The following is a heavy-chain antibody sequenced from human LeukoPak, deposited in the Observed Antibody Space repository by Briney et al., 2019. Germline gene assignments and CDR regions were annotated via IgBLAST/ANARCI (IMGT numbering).Heavy chain of an antibody. Sequence: GGSLRLSCAASGFTVSSNYMSWVRQAPGKGLELVSVIYSGGSTYYADSVKGRFTISRDNSKNTLYLQMNSLRAEDTAVYYCARDRSSGSMVEFFFDYWGQGTLVTVSS. D-gene: IGHD6-19*01. CDR1: GFTVSSNY. CDR3: ARDRSSGSMVEFFFDY. CDR2: IYSGGST. J-gene: IGHJ4*02. V-gene: IGHV3-66*02.